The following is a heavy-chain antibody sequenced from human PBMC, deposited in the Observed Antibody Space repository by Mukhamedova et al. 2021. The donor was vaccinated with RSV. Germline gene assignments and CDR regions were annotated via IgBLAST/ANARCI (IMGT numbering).Heavy chain of an antibody. J-gene: IGHJ6*03. CDR3: ARGYCSSTSCYMGAYYYYYMDV. CDR2: IIPILGIA. V-gene: IGHV1-69*10. Sequence: APGQGLEWMGGIIPILGIANYAQKFQGRVTITADESTSTAYMELSSLRSEDTAVYYCARGYCSSTSCYMGAYYYYYMDVWGQGTT. D-gene: IGHD2-2*02.